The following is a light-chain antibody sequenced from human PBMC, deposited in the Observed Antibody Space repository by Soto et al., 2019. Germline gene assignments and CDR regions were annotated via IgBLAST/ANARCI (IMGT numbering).Light chain of an antibody. V-gene: IGKV3-20*01. CDR3: QQFDDSVT. CDR2: GAS. Sequence: EIVLTQSPGTLALSPGWTATLSCRGSRSGSRTYVAWYQQKPGQAPRLLIFGASDRATGTPERFSGSGSGTDFTLTISRLEPEDSAVYYCQQFDDSVTFGQGTRLEIK. CDR1: RSGSRTY. J-gene: IGKJ5*01.